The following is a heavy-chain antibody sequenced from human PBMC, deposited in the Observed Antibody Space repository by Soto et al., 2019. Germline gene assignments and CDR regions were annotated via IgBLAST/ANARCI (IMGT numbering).Heavy chain of an antibody. CDR3: ARLKIHDYVDHVNWSDP. CDR2: ISTFNGNT. Sequence: QVQLVQSGPEVMKPGASVKVSCKASGYTFSNYDITWVRQAPGQGLEWMGWISTFNGNTNYAQKLQGRVTMTTDTSTNTAYMELRSLRSDDTAVYYCARLKIHDYVDHVNWSDPWGQGTLVTVSS. J-gene: IGHJ5*02. CDR1: GYTFSNYD. D-gene: IGHD4-17*01. V-gene: IGHV1-18*01.